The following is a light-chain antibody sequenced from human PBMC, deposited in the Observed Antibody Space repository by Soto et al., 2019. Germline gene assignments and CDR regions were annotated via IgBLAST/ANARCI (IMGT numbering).Light chain of an antibody. CDR1: SSNVGSNY. V-gene: IGLV1-47*01. CDR2: RNN. Sequence: QSVLTQPPSASGTPGQRVTISCSGSSSNVGSNYVYWYQQFPGTAPKLLIYRNNDRPSGVPDRFSGSKSGTSASLAISGLRSEDEADYFCAAWDDSLSGPVFGGGTQRPS. CDR3: AAWDDSLSGPV. J-gene: IGLJ2*01.